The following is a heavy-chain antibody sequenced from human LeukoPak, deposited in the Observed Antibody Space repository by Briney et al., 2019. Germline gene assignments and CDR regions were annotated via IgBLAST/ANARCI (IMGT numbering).Heavy chain of an antibody. Sequence: GGSLRLSCAASGFTFSSYAMSWVRQAPGKGLEWVSAISGSGGSTYYADSVKGRFTISRDNSKNTLYLQMNSLRAEDTAVYYCASITMVRGVIITPIDYWGQGTLVTVSS. J-gene: IGHJ4*02. V-gene: IGHV3-23*01. CDR1: GFTFSSYA. D-gene: IGHD3-10*01. CDR3: ASITMVRGVIITPIDY. CDR2: ISGSGGST.